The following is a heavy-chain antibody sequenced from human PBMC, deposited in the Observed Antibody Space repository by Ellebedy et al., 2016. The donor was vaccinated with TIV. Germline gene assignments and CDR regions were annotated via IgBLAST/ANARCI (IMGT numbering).Heavy chain of an antibody. J-gene: IGHJ3*02. D-gene: IGHD6-19*01. CDR1: GDSVSSGSHY. V-gene: IGHV4-61*01. Sequence: MPGGSLRLSCTVSGDSVSSGSHYWSWIRQSPGKGLEFIGHIYYSGTTNYNPSLASRVTISVNTSKNQFSLMVNSVSAADTAVYYCARDVVWASSAWFEAFDIWGQGTVVTVSS. CDR2: IYYSGTT. CDR3: ARDVVWASSAWFEAFDI.